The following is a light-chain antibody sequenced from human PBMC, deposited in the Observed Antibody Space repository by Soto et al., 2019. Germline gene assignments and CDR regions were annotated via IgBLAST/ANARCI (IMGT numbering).Light chain of an antibody. V-gene: IGKV1-33*01. J-gene: IGKJ3*01. CDR1: QDISKF. CDR2: DAS. Sequence: DIQMTQSPSSLSASVGDRVSFTCQASQDISKFLNWYQHKPGQAPSLLIYDASKSQFGVPSRFSGSGSGTDFTFTISSLQPEDNATYYRQQYDNRPFTFGPG. CDR3: QQYDNRPFT.